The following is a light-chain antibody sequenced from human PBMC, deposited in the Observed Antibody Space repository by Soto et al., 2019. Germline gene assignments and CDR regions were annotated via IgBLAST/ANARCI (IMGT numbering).Light chain of an antibody. CDR1: QTIASN. J-gene: IGKJ2*01. V-gene: IGKV3-15*01. CDR3: QQYHNWPPQYT. CDR2: GAS. Sequence: EIVMTQSPGSLSVSPGDGATLSCRASQTIASNLAWYQQKPGQGPRLLIHGASTRAAGVPPRFSGSGSGTDFTLTISSLQSEDFAVYYCQQYHNWPPQYTFGQGTKLQIK.